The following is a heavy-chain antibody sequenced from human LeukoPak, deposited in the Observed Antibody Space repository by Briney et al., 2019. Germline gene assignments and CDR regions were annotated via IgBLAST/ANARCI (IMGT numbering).Heavy chain of an antibody. CDR3: ARGQGGYDLRPFDY. V-gene: IGHV4-34*01. D-gene: IGHD5-12*01. J-gene: IGHJ4*02. CDR2: INHSGST. CDR1: GGSFSGYY. Sequence: SETLSLTCAVYGGSFSGYYWSWIRQPPGKGLEWIGEINHSGSTNYNPSLKSRVTISVDTSKNQFSLKLSSVTAADTAVYYCARGQGGYDLRPFDYWGQGTLVTVSS.